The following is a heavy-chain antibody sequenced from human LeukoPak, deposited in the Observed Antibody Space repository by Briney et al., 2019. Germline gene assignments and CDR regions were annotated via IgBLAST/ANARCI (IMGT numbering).Heavy chain of an antibody. Sequence: GGSLRLSCAASGFTFSSYGMHWVRQAPGKGLEWVAFIRYDGSNKYYADSVKGRFTISRDNSKNTLYLQMNSLRAEDTAVYYCAKDLFSRWDFWSTFGYWGQGTLVTVSS. D-gene: IGHD3-3*01. J-gene: IGHJ4*02. CDR2: IRYDGSNK. V-gene: IGHV3-30*02. CDR3: AKDLFSRWDFWSTFGY. CDR1: GFTFSSYG.